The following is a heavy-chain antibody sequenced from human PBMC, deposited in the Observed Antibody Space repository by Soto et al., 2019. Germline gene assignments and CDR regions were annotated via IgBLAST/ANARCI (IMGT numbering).Heavy chain of an antibody. Sequence: PSETLSLTCAVYGGSFSVYYWSWIRHPPGKGLEWIGEINHSGSTNYNPSLKSRVTISVDTSKNQFSLKLSSVTAADTAVYYCARGYYSYGFKRFDYWGQGTLVTVSS. J-gene: IGHJ4*02. CDR2: INHSGST. D-gene: IGHD5-18*01. V-gene: IGHV4-34*01. CDR1: GGSFSVYY. CDR3: ARGYYSYGFKRFDY.